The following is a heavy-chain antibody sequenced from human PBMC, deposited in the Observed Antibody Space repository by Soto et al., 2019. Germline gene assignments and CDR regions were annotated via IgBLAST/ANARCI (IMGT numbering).Heavy chain of an antibody. D-gene: IGHD6-13*01. V-gene: IGHV1-69*06. CDR3: ARGSPGIAAAGRVYDYYYGMDV. CDR2: IIPIFGTA. Sequence: GASVKVSCKASGGTFSSYAISWVRQAPGQGLEWMGGIIPIFGTANYAQKFQGRVTITADKSTSTAYMELSSLRSEDTAVYYCARGSPGIAAAGRVYDYYYGMDVWGQGTTVTVSS. CDR1: GGTFSSYA. J-gene: IGHJ6*02.